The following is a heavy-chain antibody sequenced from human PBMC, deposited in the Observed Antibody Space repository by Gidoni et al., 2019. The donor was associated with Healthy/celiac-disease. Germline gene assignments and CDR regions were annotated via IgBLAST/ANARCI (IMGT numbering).Heavy chain of an antibody. J-gene: IGHJ4*02. CDR3: ARGVSVLRYFDWLAIFDY. CDR1: GYTFTSSG. Sequence: QVQLVQSGAEVKKPGASVKVSCKASGYTFTSSGIRWVRQAPGQGLEWMGWISAYNGNTNYAQKLQGRVTMTTDTSTSTAYMELRSLRSDDTAVYYCARGVSVLRYFDWLAIFDYWGQGTLVTVSS. D-gene: IGHD3-9*01. CDR2: ISAYNGNT. V-gene: IGHV1-18*01.